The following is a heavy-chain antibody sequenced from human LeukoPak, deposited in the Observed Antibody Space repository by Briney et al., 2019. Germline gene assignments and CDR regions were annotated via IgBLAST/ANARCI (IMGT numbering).Heavy chain of an antibody. J-gene: IGHJ4*02. CDR2: IYYSGST. CDR3: ARHGGYSSSSAMGY. D-gene: IGHD6-6*01. Sequence: PSETLSLTCTVSGGSISSSSYYWGWIRQPPGKGLEWIGSIYYSGSTYYIPSLKSRVTISVDTSQNQFSLKLSSVTAADTAVYFCARHGGYSSSSAMGYWGQGTLVTVSS. V-gene: IGHV4-39*01. CDR1: GGSISSSSYY.